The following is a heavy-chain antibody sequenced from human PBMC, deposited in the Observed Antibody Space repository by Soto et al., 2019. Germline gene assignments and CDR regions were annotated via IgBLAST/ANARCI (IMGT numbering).Heavy chain of an antibody. J-gene: IGHJ3*02. V-gene: IGHV3-9*01. CDR3: AKDTLMTTVTTSAFDAFDI. CDR1: GFTFDDYA. CDR2: ISWNSGSI. Sequence: EVQLVESGGGLVQPGRSLRLSCAASGFTFDDYAMHWVRQAPGKGLEWVSGISWNSGSIGYADSVKGRFTISRDNAKNSLYLQMNSLRAEDTALYYCAKDTLMTTVTTSAFDAFDIWGQGTMVTVSS. D-gene: IGHD4-17*01.